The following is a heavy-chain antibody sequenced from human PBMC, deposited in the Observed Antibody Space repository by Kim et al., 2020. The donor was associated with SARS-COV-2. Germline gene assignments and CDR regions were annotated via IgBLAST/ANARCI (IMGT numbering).Heavy chain of an antibody. J-gene: IGHJ6*02. CDR1: GGTFSNYA. Sequence: SVKVSCKASGGTFSNYAISWVRQAPGQGLEWMGGIIPIFGTANYAQKFQGRVTITADESTSTASMELSSLRSEDTAVYYCARTGYSSGWRDQKKYYYYGMDVWGQGTTVTVSS. CDR3: ARTGYSSGWRDQKKYYYYGMDV. V-gene: IGHV1-69*13. CDR2: IIPIFGTA. D-gene: IGHD6-19*01.